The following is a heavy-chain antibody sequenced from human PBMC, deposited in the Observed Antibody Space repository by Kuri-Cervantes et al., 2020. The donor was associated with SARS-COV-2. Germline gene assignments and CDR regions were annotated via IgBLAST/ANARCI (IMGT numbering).Heavy chain of an antibody. CDR3: AKMSVYNWNDGDFDY. CDR2: ITDDGSNK. CDR1: GFTFSSYG. V-gene: IGHV3-30*18. Sequence: GESLKISCAASGFTFSSYGMHWVRQAPGKGLEWVAVITDDGSNKYYADSVKGRFTISRDNSKNTLYLQMNSLRAEDTAVYYCAKMSVYNWNDGDFDYWGQGTLVTVSS. J-gene: IGHJ4*02. D-gene: IGHD1-1*01.